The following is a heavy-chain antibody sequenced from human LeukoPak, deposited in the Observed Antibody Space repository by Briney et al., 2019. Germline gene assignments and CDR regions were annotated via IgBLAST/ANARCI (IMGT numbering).Heavy chain of an antibody. CDR3: ARGFADFVWGSYPSSY. V-gene: IGHV3-23*01. Sequence: PGGFLRLSCAASGFTFSTYGMRWVRRAPGKGLEWVSTIPASGGNTYYADSVKGRFTISRNNSKNTLYLQMNSLRAEDTAVYYCARGFADFVWGSYPSSYWGQGILVTVSS. CDR1: GFTFSTYG. D-gene: IGHD3-16*02. J-gene: IGHJ4*02. CDR2: IPASGGNT.